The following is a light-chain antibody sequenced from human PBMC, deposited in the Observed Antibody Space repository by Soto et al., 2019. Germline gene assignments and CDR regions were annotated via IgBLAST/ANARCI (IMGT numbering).Light chain of an antibody. CDR1: QTLFYTSSNKNY. J-gene: IGKJ3*01. V-gene: IGKV4-1*01. Sequence: DIVMTQSPDSLALSLGERATIHCKSSQTLFYTSSNKNYLAWYQQRPGQPPKLLIYWASDRESGVPNRFSGSGSGTDFTRTISGLQAEDVALYYCQQSLSTPFTFGPGTRLDI. CDR3: QQSLSTPFT. CDR2: WAS.